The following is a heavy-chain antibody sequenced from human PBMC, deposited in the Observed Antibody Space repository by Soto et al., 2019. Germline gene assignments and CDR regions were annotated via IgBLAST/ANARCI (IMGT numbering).Heavy chain of an antibody. J-gene: IGHJ4*02. Sequence: ASVKVSCKASGHTFTRSAMHWVRQAPGQRLEWMGWINAGDGNTKYSQKFQGRVTITRDTSASTAYMELSSLRSEDTAVYYCARDAMTTEFDYWGQGTLVTVSS. D-gene: IGHD4-4*01. CDR3: ARDAMTTEFDY. V-gene: IGHV1-3*01. CDR2: INAGDGNT. CDR1: GHTFTRSA.